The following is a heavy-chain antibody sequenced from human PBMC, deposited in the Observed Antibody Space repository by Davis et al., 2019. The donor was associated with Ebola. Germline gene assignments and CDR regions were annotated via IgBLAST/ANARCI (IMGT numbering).Heavy chain of an antibody. CDR3: ARFDY. Sequence: PGGSLRLSCAASGFTFSSYAMHWVRQAPGKGLEWVAVISYDGSNKYYADSVKGRFTISRDNSKNTLYLQMNSLKTEDTAVYYCARFDYWGQGTLVTVSS. J-gene: IGHJ4*02. CDR2: ISYDGSNK. V-gene: IGHV3-30-3*01. CDR1: GFTFSSYA.